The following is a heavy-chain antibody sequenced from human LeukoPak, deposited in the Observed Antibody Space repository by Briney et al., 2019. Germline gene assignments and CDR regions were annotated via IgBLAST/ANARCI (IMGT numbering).Heavy chain of an antibody. J-gene: IGHJ4*02. D-gene: IGHD6-6*01. Sequence: GRSLRLSCAASGFTFSSYAMHWVRQAPGKGLEWVAVISYDGSNKYYADSVKGRFTISRDNSKNTLYLQMNSLRAEDTAVYYCATRTYSSSSFAFGYWGQGTLVTVSS. CDR1: GFTFSSYA. V-gene: IGHV3-30-3*01. CDR2: ISYDGSNK. CDR3: ATRTYSSSSFAFGY.